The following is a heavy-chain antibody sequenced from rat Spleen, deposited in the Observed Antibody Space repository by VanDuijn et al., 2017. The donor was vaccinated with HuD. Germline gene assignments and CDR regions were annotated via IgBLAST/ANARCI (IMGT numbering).Heavy chain of an antibody. CDR3: TRRNYVYYLDA. V-gene: IGHV5-31*01. D-gene: IGHD1-6*01. CDR2: ITNTCGST. Sequence: EVQLVESGGGLVQPGRSLKLSCVASGFTFNNYWMTWIRQAPGKGLEWVASITNTCGSTYYPDSVKGRFTISRDNAKSTLYLQMNSLRSEDTATYYCTRRNYVYYLDAWVQGASVTVSS. J-gene: IGHJ4*01. CDR1: GFTFNNYW.